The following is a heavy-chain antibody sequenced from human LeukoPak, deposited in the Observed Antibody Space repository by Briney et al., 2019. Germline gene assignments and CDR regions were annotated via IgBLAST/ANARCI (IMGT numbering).Heavy chain of an antibody. CDR1: GGSFSNSSYF. D-gene: IGHD3-3*01. Sequence: SETLSLTCSVSGGSFSNSSYFWAWIRQPPGKGLEWIGSIYFTGTTYYNPSLRSRVTISVTTSKNQFSLRLTSVTAADTALYYCARGVNFCTSSHCRGDYFGSWGQGSLVSVSS. CDR3: ARGVNFCTSSHCRGDYFGS. J-gene: IGHJ4*02. V-gene: IGHV4-39*01. CDR2: IYFTGTT.